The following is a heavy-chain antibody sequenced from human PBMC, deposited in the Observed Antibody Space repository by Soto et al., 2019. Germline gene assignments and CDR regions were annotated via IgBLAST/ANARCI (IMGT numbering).Heavy chain of an antibody. V-gene: IGHV4-59*01. CDR1: GGSISSYY. CDR2: IYYSGST. J-gene: IGHJ6*03. D-gene: IGHD3-3*01. CDR3: ARDLWRGYDFSVPYYYYYMDV. Sequence: SETLSLTCTVSGGSISSYYWSWIRQPPGKGLEWIGYIYYSGSTNYNPSLKSRVTISVDTSKNQFSLKLSSVTAADTAVYYCARDLWRGYDFSVPYYYYYMDVWGKGTTVTVSS.